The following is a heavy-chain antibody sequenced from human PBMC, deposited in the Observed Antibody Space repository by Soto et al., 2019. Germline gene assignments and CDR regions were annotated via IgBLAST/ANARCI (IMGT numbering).Heavy chain of an antibody. Sequence: PGGSLRLSCAASGFTFSSYAMHWVRQAPGKGLEWVAVISYDGSNKYYADSVKGRFTISRDNSKNTLYLQMNSLRAEDTAVYYCARGGDYLEIAGTPGSAYYFDYWGQGTLVTVSS. CDR1: GFTFSSYA. CDR2: ISYDGSNK. J-gene: IGHJ4*02. V-gene: IGHV3-30-3*01. D-gene: IGHD2-15*01. CDR3: ARGGDYLEIAGTPGSAYYFDY.